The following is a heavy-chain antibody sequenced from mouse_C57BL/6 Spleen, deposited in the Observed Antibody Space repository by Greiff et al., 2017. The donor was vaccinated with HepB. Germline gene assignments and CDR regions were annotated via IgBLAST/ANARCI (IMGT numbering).Heavy chain of an antibody. Sequence: EVQLVESGPELVKPGASVKISCKASGYSFTDYNMNWVKQSNGKSLEWIGVINPNYGTTSYNQKFKGKATLTVDQSSSTAYMQLNSLTSEDSAVYYCARRGLFITTAWYFDVWGTGTTVTVSS. V-gene: IGHV1-39*01. CDR2: INPNYGTT. D-gene: IGHD1-1*01. J-gene: IGHJ1*03. CDR3: ARRGLFITTAWYFDV. CDR1: GYSFTDYN.